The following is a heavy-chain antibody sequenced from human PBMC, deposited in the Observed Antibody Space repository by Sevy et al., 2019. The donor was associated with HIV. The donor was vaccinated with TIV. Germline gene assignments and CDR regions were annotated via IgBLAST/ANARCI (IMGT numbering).Heavy chain of an antibody. Sequence: GGSLRLSCAASGFTFSSYAMSWVRQAPGKGLEWVSAISGSGGSTYYADSVKGRFTISRDNSKNTLYLQMNSLRAEDTAVYYCAKGLGFLESGIWFDPWGQGTLVTVSS. D-gene: IGHD3-3*02. CDR2: ISGSGGST. CDR3: AKGLGFLESGIWFDP. J-gene: IGHJ5*02. V-gene: IGHV3-23*01. CDR1: GFTFSSYA.